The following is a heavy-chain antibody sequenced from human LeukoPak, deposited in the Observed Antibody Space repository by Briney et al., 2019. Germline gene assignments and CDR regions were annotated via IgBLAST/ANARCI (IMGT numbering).Heavy chain of an antibody. CDR2: INPNSGGT. CDR3: ARDLGEVPGGGFDP. CDR1: GYTFAGYY. J-gene: IGHJ5*02. D-gene: IGHD2-21*01. Sequence: ASVKVSCKASGYTFAGYYMHWVRQAPGQGLEWMGWINPNSGGTNYAQKFQGRVTMTRDTSTSTAYMELSRLRSDDTAVYYCARDLGEVPGGGFDPWGQGTLVTVSS. V-gene: IGHV1-2*02.